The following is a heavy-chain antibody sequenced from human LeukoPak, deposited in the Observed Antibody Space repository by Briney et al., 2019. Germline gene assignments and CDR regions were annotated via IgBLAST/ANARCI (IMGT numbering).Heavy chain of an antibody. Sequence: SETLSLTCAVYGGSFSGYYWSWIRQPPGKGLEWIGEINHSGSTNYNPSLKSRVTISVDTSKNQFSLKLSSVTAADTAVYYCARAYYYDSSGYHGAFDIWGQGTMVTVSS. CDR2: INHSGST. D-gene: IGHD3-22*01. CDR3: ARAYYYDSSGYHGAFDI. J-gene: IGHJ3*02. V-gene: IGHV4-34*01. CDR1: GGSFSGYY.